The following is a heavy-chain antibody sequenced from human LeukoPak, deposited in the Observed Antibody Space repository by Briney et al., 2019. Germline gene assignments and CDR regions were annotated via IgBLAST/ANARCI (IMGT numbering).Heavy chain of an antibody. CDR1: GGSISSSSSY. D-gene: IGHD2-15*01. V-gene: IGHV4-39*01. CDR2: IYYSGST. J-gene: IGHJ4*02. Sequence: PSETLSLTCTVSGGSISSSSSYWGWIRQPPGKGLEWIGGIYYSGSTYYNPSLKSRVTISVDTSKNQFSLKLSSVTAADTAVYYCATYPASYVDYWGQGTLVTVSS. CDR3: ATYPASYVDY.